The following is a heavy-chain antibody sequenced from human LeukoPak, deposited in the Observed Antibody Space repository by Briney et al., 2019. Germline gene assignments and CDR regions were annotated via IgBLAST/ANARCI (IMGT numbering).Heavy chain of an antibody. D-gene: IGHD2-2*02. V-gene: IGHV3-30*02. CDR2: IRYDGSNK. J-gene: IGHJ3*01. CDR1: GFAFSSYG. CDR3: ARRIYCSGTSCYTGPDAFDV. Sequence: GGSLSLSCAASGFAFSSYGMNWVRQAPGKGLEWVACIRYDGSNKYYADSVKGRFTTSRDNSKNTLYLQMNSLRAEDTAVYYCARRIYCSGTSCYTGPDAFDVWGQGTVVTVSS.